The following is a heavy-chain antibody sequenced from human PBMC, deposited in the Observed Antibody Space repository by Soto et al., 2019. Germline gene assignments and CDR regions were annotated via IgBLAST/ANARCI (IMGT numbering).Heavy chain of an antibody. CDR3: RQGLGSTLQNYYFYGLDV. D-gene: IGHD1-26*01. J-gene: IGHJ6*02. Sequence: QVQLVESGGGVVQPGRSLRLSCAASGFTFSNYAMHWVRQAPGKGLEWVAVISYDGSKKYYADSVKGRFTISRDNSKNTLYLQMNSLRGEDTSVYNCRQGLGSTLQNYYFYGLDVWGQGTTVTVSS. V-gene: IGHV3-30*18. CDR1: GFTFSNYA. CDR2: ISYDGSKK.